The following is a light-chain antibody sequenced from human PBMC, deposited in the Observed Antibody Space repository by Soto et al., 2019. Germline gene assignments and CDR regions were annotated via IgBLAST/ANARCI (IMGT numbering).Light chain of an antibody. CDR3: ETWANNVGV. CDR2: LEGTGRY. CDR1: SGYVSYI. J-gene: IGLJ3*02. V-gene: IGLV4-60*03. Sequence: QLVLTQSSSASASLGSSVKLTCTLNSGYVSYIVAWHQLKPGKAPRYLMKLEGTGRYNKGSGVPDRFSGSSSGPDRYLIISNLQSEDEADYYCETWANNVGVFGGGTKLTVL.